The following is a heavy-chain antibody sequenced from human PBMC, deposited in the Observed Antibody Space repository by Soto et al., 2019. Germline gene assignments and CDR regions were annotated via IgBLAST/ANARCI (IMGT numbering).Heavy chain of an antibody. J-gene: IGHJ4*02. Sequence: LGGSLRLSCAASGFTFSSYAMSWFLQAPGKGLEWVSAISGSGGSTYYADSVKGRFTISRDNSKNTLYLQMNSLRAEDTAVYYCAKTRPRWLHCFDYWGQGTLVTVSS. CDR1: GFTFSSYA. CDR3: AKTRPRWLHCFDY. V-gene: IGHV3-23*01. D-gene: IGHD5-12*01. CDR2: ISGSGGST.